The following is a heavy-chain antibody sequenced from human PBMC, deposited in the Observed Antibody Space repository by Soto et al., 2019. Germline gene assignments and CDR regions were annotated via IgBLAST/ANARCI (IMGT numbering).Heavy chain of an antibody. D-gene: IGHD5-18*01. J-gene: IGHJ5*02. CDR3: ARVGYVGNWFDP. CDR1: GGSFSGYY. V-gene: IGHV4-34*01. Sequence: LSLTCAVYGGSFSGYYWSWIRQPPGKGLEWIGEINHSGSTNYNPSLKSRVTISVDTSKNQFSLKLSSVTAADTAVYYCARVGYVGNWFDPWGQGTLVTAPQ. CDR2: INHSGST.